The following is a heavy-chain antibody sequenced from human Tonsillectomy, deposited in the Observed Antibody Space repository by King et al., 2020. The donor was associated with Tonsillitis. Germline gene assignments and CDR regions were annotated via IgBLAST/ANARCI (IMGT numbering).Heavy chain of an antibody. V-gene: IGHV4-59*01. Sequence: VQLQESGPGLVKPSETLSLTCTVSGGSISSYYWSWIRQPPGKGLEWIGCIYSSGSTNYNPSLKSRVTISVDTFKNQFSLKLSSVTAADTAVYYCARENGEEAFDIWGQGTMVTVSS. D-gene: IGHD3-10*01. CDR1: GGSISSYY. J-gene: IGHJ3*02. CDR3: ARENGEEAFDI. CDR2: IYSSGST.